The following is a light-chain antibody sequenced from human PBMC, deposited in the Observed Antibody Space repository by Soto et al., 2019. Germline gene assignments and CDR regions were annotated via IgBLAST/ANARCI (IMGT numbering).Light chain of an antibody. CDR1: SSDVGSYNL. CDR2: EGS. Sequence: QSVLTQPASVSGSPGQSITISSTGTSSDVGSYNLVSWYQQHPGKAPKLLIYEGSKRPSGVSNRFSGSKSGNTASLTISGLQAEDEADYDCCSYAGSSTYVVFGGGTKVTVL. J-gene: IGLJ2*01. CDR3: CSYAGSSTYVV. V-gene: IGLV2-23*01.